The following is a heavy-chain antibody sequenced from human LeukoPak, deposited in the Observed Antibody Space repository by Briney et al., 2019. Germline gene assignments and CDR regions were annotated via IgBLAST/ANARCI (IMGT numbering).Heavy chain of an antibody. Sequence: GALRLSWSAFGINLSCHWVELVRQGPREGLEWVGNIKQDGSEKYYVDSVKGPFTISRDNAKNSLYLQMNSLRAEDTAVYYCARDASYDFSDGYMDVWGKGTTVTVSS. CDR1: GINLSCHW. CDR3: ARDASYDFSDGYMDV. CDR2: IKQDGSEK. J-gene: IGHJ6*03. D-gene: IGHD3-3*01. V-gene: IGHV3-7*01.